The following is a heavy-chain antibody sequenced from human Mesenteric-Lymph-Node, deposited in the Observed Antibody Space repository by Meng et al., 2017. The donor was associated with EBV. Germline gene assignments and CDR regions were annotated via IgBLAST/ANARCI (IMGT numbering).Heavy chain of an antibody. J-gene: IGHJ4*02. V-gene: IGHV1-18*01. Sequence: QVELGQDVSEVKQPGASVKVTCQASGYTFSAYGISWVRQAPGQGLEWMGWISTFNGNTNYAQNLQDRVTMTTDTSTTTAYMELRNLRSDDTAVYYCARDVLGSGDYWGQGTLVTVSS. CDR1: GYTFSAYG. D-gene: IGHD5-12*01. CDR2: ISTFNGNT. CDR3: ARDVLGSGDY.